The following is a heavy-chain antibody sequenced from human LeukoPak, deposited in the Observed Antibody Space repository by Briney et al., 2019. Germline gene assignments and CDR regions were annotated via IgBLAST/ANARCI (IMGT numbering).Heavy chain of an antibody. Sequence: GGSLRLSCAASGFTFSSYSMNWVRQAPGKGLEWVSVIYSGGSTYYADSVKGRFTISRDNSKNTLYLQMNSLRAEDTAVYYCARYNYYDSSGYDYWGQGTLVTVSS. V-gene: IGHV3-53*01. CDR1: GFTFSSYS. D-gene: IGHD3-22*01. J-gene: IGHJ4*02. CDR3: ARYNYYDSSGYDY. CDR2: IYSGGST.